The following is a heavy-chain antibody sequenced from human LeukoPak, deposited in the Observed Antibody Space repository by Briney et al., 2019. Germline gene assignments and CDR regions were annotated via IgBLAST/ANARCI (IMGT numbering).Heavy chain of an antibody. J-gene: IGHJ4*02. CDR3: AREGKSGSYAGIDY. CDR2: INPSGSSA. V-gene: IGHV1-46*01. Sequence: ASVKVSCKASGYSFTSYYMHWVRQAPGQGLEWMGFINPSGSSAAYAQKFQGRVTMTRDMSTSTVYMELSSLRSEDTAVYYCAREGKSGSYAGIDYWGQGTLVTVSS. D-gene: IGHD1-26*01. CDR1: GYSFTSYY.